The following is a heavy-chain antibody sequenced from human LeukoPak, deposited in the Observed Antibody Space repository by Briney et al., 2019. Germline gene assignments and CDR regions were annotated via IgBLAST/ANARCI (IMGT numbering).Heavy chain of an antibody. CDR3: ARELVAGGGRRGMDV. Sequence: GGSLRLSCAASGFTVSTNYMSWVRQAPGKGLEWVSVIYSDSRTSYADSVRGRFTISRDNSKNTLYLQTTSLRAEDTAVYYCARELVAGGGRRGMDVWGQGTTVTVSS. CDR2: IYSDSRT. D-gene: IGHD6-19*01. J-gene: IGHJ6*02. CDR1: GFTVSTNY. V-gene: IGHV3-66*01.